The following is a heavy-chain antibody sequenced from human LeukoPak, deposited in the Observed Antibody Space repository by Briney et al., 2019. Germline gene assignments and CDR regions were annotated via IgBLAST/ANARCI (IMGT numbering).Heavy chain of an antibody. CDR2: ISGSGGST. J-gene: IGHJ6*03. Sequence: GALRLSCAAPGFTVSSNYMSWVRQAPGKGLEWVSAISGSGGSTYYADSVKGRFTISRDNSKNTLYLQMNSLRAEDTAVYYCASNLYYYDSSGYDYYYYYMDVWGKGTTVTISS. CDR3: ASNLYYYDSSGYDYYYYYMDV. CDR1: GFTVSSNY. V-gene: IGHV3-23*01. D-gene: IGHD3-22*01.